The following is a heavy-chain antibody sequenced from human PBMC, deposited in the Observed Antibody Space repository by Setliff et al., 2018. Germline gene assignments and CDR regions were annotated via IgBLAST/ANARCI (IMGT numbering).Heavy chain of an antibody. D-gene: IGHD3-10*01. J-gene: IGHJ6*02. Sequence: SVKVSCKASGYTFTYRYLHWVRQAPGQALEWMGWITPFNGNTNYAQKFQDRVTITRDRSMSTAYMELSSLRSEDTAVYYCARGATMVRGVIIYYYYYGMDVWGQGTTVTVSS. CDR3: ARGATMVRGVIIYYYYYGMDV. V-gene: IGHV1-45*02. CDR2: ITPFNGNT. CDR1: GYTFTYRY.